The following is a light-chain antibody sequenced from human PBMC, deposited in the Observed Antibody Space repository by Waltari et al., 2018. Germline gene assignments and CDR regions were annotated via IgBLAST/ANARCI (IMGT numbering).Light chain of an antibody. J-gene: IGLJ2*01. CDR2: EVT. CDR3: SSYVGRNNVI. Sequence: QSALTQPPSAAGSPGQSVTIPCPGTRGDVGCYNFVSWYQQHPGKAPKLVIFEVTNPPSGVPDRFSGSKSGNTASLTVSGLQADDEAYYYCSSYVGRNNVIFGGGTKLTVL. V-gene: IGLV2-8*01. CDR1: RGDVGCYNF.